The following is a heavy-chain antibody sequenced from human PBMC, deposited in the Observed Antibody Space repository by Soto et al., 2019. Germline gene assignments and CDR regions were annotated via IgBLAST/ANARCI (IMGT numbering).Heavy chain of an antibody. D-gene: IGHD3-10*01. Sequence: AGGSLRLSCAASGFTFSNYTMHWVRQAPGKGLEWVALISYDEIDKYFADAVKGRFTISRDNSKNTLYLQMDSLRAEDTAVYYCAGRSGSSDYWGRGTLVTVSS. CDR3: AGRSGSSDY. CDR1: GFTFSNYT. V-gene: IGHV3-30*04. CDR2: ISYDEIDK. J-gene: IGHJ4*02.